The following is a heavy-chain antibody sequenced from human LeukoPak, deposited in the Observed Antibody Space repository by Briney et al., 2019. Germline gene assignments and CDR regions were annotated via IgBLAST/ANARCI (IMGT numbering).Heavy chain of an antibody. CDR2: IKQDGSEK. J-gene: IGHJ3*02. CDR1: GFTFSSYW. D-gene: IGHD6-13*01. CDR3: ARDSSSWYFSGDAFDI. Sequence: GGSLRLSCATSGFTFSSYWMSWVRQAPGKGLEWVANIKQDGSEKYYVDSVKGRFTISRDNAKNSLYLQMNSLRAEDTAVYYCARDSSSWYFSGDAFDIWGQGTMVTVSS. V-gene: IGHV3-7*01.